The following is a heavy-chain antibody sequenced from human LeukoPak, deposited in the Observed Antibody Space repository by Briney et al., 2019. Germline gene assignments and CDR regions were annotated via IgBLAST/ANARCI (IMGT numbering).Heavy chain of an antibody. CDR2: IYTGGDT. V-gene: IGHV3-53*01. CDR1: GFSVSNKY. CDR3: AGGQMFTSGGFDD. J-gene: IGHJ4*02. Sequence: GESLRLSCAASGFSVSNKYMRWVRQAPGKGLEWVSVIYTGGDTYYADSVRGRFTIFRETSKNTVNRQMNSLRAEDTALYYCAGGQMFTSGGFDDWGQGTLVTVSS. D-gene: IGHD6-19*01.